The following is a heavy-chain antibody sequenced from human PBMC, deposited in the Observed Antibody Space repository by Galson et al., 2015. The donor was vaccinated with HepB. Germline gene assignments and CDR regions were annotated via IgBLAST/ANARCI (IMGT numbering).Heavy chain of an antibody. CDR3: AREQGYCSGGSCYSGIDY. V-gene: IGHV1-18*01. J-gene: IGHJ4*02. CDR1: GYTFTSHG. D-gene: IGHD2-15*01. CDR2: ISAYNGNT. Sequence: SVKVSCKASGYTFTSHGISWVRQAPGQGLEWMGWISAYNGNTNYAQKLQGRVTMTTDTSTSTAYMELRSLRSDDTAGYYCAREQGYCSGGSCYSGIDYWGQGTLVTVSS.